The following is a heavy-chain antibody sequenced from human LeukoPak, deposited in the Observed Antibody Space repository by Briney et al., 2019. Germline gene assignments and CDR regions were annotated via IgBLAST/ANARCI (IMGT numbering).Heavy chain of an antibody. CDR2: ISGSGGST. J-gene: IGHJ4*02. CDR1: GFTFSSYA. Sequence: GGSLRLSCAASGFTFSSYAMSWVRQAPGKGLEWVSAISGSGGSTYYADFVKGRFTIPRDNAKNSLYLQMNSLRAEDTAVYYCARRATVWFGETYYFDYWGQGTLVTVSS. V-gene: IGHV3-23*01. D-gene: IGHD3-10*01. CDR3: ARRATVWFGETYYFDY.